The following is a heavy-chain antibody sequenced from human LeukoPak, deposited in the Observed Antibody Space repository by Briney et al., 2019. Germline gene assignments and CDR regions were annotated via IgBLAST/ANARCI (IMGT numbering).Heavy chain of an antibody. D-gene: IGHD1-26*01. Sequence: ASVKVSCKASGYTFTGYYMHWVRQAPGQGLEWMGWINPNSGGTNYAQKFQGRVTMTRDTSISTAYMELSRLRSDDTAVYYCARSGRVGARYYYGMGVWGQGTTVTVSS. CDR1: GYTFTGYY. CDR2: INPNSGGT. V-gene: IGHV1-2*02. CDR3: ARSGRVGARYYYGMGV. J-gene: IGHJ6*02.